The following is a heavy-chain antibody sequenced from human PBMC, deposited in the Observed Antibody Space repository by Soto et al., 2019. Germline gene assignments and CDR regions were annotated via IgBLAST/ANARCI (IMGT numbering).Heavy chain of an antibody. J-gene: IGHJ3*01. Sequence: GGSLRLSCAASKFTFSYYGMHWVRQAPGKGLEWVAVISYEGSNKYYADPVKGRFTISRDNSKNTLYLEMNSLRTEDTAVYYCAKPISISGVIIDAFDVWGQGTMVTV. CDR2: ISYEGSNK. V-gene: IGHV3-30*18. CDR1: KFTFSYYG. CDR3: AKPISISGVIIDAFDV. D-gene: IGHD3-3*01.